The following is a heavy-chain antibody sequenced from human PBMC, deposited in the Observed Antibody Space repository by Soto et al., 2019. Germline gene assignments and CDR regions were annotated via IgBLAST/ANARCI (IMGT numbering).Heavy chain of an antibody. CDR2: VSGNGDDT. CDR1: GFTFSHYA. D-gene: IGHD5-12*01. Sequence: GGSLRLSCAGSGFTFSHYAMSWVRQPPGKGLEWVSTVSGNGDDTYYADSVKGRFTISRENSKDTVYLQMNSLRAEDTAVYFCAKATYTEYYFYGLDVWGPGTAVTVSS. CDR3: AKATYTEYYFYGLDV. J-gene: IGHJ6*02. V-gene: IGHV3-23*01.